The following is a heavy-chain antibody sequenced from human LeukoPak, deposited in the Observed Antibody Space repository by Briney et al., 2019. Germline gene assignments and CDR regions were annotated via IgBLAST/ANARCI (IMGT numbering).Heavy chain of an antibody. Sequence: PGGSLRLSCAASGFTFSGSAMHWVRQASGKGLEWVGRIRSKANSYATAYVASVKGRFTISRDDSKNTAYLQMNSLKTEDTAVYHCASGSYVGALDYWGQGTLVTVSS. CDR3: ASGSYVGALDY. V-gene: IGHV3-73*01. CDR2: IRSKANSYAT. J-gene: IGHJ4*02. D-gene: IGHD1-26*01. CDR1: GFTFSGSA.